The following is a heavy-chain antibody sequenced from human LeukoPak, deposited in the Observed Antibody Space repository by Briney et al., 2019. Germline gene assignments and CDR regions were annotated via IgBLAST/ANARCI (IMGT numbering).Heavy chain of an antibody. D-gene: IGHD2-21*02. V-gene: IGHV1-2*02. Sequence: ASVKVSCKASGYTITDYYIHWVRQAPGQGLEWMGWINPNSGGTILAQKFQGRVTMTRDTSISTAYMELSRLRSDDTAVYYCARDPLHCGGDCYWGQGTLVTVSS. CDR1: GYTITDYY. J-gene: IGHJ4*02. CDR2: INPNSGGT. CDR3: ARDPLHCGGDCY.